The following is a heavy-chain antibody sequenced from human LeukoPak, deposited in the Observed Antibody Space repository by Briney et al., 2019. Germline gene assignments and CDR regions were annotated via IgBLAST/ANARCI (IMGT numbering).Heavy chain of an antibody. J-gene: IGHJ6*02. CDR1: GGSISSYY. Sequence: SEALSLTCTVSGGSISSYYWSWIRQPAGKGLEWIGRIYTSGSTNYNPSLKSRVTMSVDTSKNQFSLKLSSVTAADTAVYYCARGRGYGLYYYYYGMDVWGQGTTVTVSS. CDR3: ARGRGYGLYYYYYGMDV. CDR2: IYTSGST. V-gene: IGHV4-4*07. D-gene: IGHD5-18*01.